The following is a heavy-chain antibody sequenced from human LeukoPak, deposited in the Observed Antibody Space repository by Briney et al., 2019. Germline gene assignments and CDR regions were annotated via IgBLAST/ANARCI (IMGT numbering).Heavy chain of an antibody. V-gene: IGHV3-30*04. D-gene: IGHD3-9*01. CDR1: GFTFSSYA. CDR3: ARELSNYDILTELADY. CDR2: ISYDGSNK. J-gene: IGHJ4*02. Sequence: GRSLRLSCAASGFTFSSYAMHWVRQAPGKGLEWVAVISYDGSNKYYADSVKGRFTISRDNSKNTLYLQMNSLRAEDTAVYYCARELSNYDILTELADYWGQGTLVTVSS.